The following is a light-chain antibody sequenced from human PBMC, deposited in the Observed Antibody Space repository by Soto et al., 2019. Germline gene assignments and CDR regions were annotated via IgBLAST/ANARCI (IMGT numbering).Light chain of an antibody. CDR3: QQRSDWPPFT. CDR2: DAS. CDR1: HNVNDY. Sequence: EVVLTQSPATLSLSPGERATLSCRASHNVNDYLAWYQQKPGQAPRLLIYDASKRATGLPARFSGSGSGTDFTRTISSLEAEDSAVYYCQQRSDWPPFTFGQGTKVEIK. V-gene: IGKV3-11*01. J-gene: IGKJ2*01.